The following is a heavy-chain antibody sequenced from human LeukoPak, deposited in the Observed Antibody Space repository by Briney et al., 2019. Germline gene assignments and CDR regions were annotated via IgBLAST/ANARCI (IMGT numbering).Heavy chain of an antibody. D-gene: IGHD3-10*01. J-gene: IGHJ4*02. V-gene: IGHV3-23*01. CDR2: ISGSGGST. CDR3: AKGSYGSGRPPLDY. CDR1: RFTFSSYA. Sequence: QAGGSLTLSCAASRFTFSSYAMRWVRQAPGKGLEWVSAISGSGGSTYYADYGKGRFTISRDNSKNTLYLQMNSLRAEDTAVYYCAKGSYGSGRPPLDYWGQGTLVTVSS.